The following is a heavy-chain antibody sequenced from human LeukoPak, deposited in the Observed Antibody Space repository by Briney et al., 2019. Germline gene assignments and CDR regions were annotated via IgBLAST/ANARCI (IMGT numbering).Heavy chain of an antibody. CDR2: ISSDGSNK. CDR1: GFTFSNYV. CDR3: AKDIPREQLVSYFDY. D-gene: IGHD6-6*01. J-gene: IGHJ4*02. Sequence: PGGSLRLSCTASGFTFSNYVIHWVRQAPGKGLEWVALISSDGSNKYYADSVKGRFTISRDNSKNTLYLQMNSLRAEDTAVYYCAKDIPREQLVSYFDYWGQGTLVTVSS. V-gene: IGHV3-30*04.